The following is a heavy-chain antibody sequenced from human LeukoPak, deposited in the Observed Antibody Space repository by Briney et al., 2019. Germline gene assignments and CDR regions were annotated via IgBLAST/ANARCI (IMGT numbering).Heavy chain of an antibody. V-gene: IGHV3-23*01. D-gene: IGHD3-22*01. CDR3: AREIVVAPYYFDY. J-gene: IGHJ4*02. Sequence: GGSLRLSCAASGLTFSNYAMNWVRQASGRGLEWVSGITDSGRKTYYADSVKGRFSISRDNSKNTLYLQMNSLRAEDTAVYYCAREIVVAPYYFDYWGQGTLVTVSS. CDR1: GLTFSNYA. CDR2: ITDSGRKT.